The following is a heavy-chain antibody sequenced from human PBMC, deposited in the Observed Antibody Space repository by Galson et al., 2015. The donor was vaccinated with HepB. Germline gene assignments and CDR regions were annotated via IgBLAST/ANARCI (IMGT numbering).Heavy chain of an antibody. Sequence: SLRLSCAASGFTFNNYAMHWVRQAPGRGLEWVAVISNDATNQFYGDSVQGRFTISRDNSRNTLYLQMNSLKNGYTAVYYCARGIPRTTDYISKHYYYGMDVWGQGTTVTVSS. D-gene: IGHD4-11*01. CDR2: ISNDATNQ. CDR3: ARGIPRTTDYISKHYYYGMDV. CDR1: GFTFNNYA. J-gene: IGHJ6*02. V-gene: IGHV3-30*04.